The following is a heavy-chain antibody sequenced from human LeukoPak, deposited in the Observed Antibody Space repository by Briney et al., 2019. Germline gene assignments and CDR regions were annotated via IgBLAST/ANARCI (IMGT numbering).Heavy chain of an antibody. CDR2: TYYSGST. D-gene: IGHD3-10*01. V-gene: IGHV4-59*08. CDR3: ARSGFGEANFDY. Sequence: PSETLSLTCTVSGGSISSFYWSWIRQPPGKGLEWIAYTYYSGSTNYSPSLKSRVTISVDTSKDQFSLKLSSVTAADTAVYYCARSGFGEANFDYWGQGTLVTVSS. J-gene: IGHJ4*02. CDR1: GGSISSFY.